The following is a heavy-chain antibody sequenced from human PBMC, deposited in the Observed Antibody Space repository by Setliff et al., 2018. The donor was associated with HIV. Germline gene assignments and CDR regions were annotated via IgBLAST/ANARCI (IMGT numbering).Heavy chain of an antibody. D-gene: IGHD5-18*01. J-gene: IGHJ3*02. CDR2: IDYSGTT. CDR3: ARATPGYNYGSRHAFDI. V-gene: IGHV4-39*01. CDR1: GDSMKSKSYF. Sequence: SETLSLTCTVSGDSMKSKSYFWGWIRQSPGKGLEWIGAIDYSGTTYYNPSLKSRLTISVDTSKNLFSLRVTSVTAADTAIYYCARATPGYNYGSRHAFDIWGQGTKVTVSS.